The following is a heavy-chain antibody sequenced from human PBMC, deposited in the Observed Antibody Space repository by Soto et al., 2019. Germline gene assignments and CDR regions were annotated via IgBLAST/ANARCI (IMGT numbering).Heavy chain of an antibody. Sequence: QVQLVQSGAAVKKPGASVKVSCKTSGYTFTRNVISWVRQAPGQGLEWMGWISTYSGNTNYAQNLQGRVTMTTDTSTSTAYMELRSLRSDDTAVYYCARGDTYGEYYFDYWGQGTLVTVSS. J-gene: IGHJ4*02. CDR2: ISTYSGNT. CDR1: GYTFTRNV. CDR3: ARGDTYGEYYFDY. D-gene: IGHD2-8*01. V-gene: IGHV1-18*01.